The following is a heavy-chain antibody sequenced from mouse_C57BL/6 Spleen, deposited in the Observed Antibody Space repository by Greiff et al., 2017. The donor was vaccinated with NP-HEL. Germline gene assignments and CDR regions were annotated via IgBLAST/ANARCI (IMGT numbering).Heavy chain of an antibody. V-gene: IGHV3-6*01. Sequence: EVKLMESGPGLVKPSQSLSLTCSVTGYSITSGYYWNWIRQFPGNKLEWMGYISYDGSNNYNPSLKNRISITRDTSKNQFFLKLNSVTTEDTATYYCARGYDGPLFAYWGQGTLVTVSA. D-gene: IGHD2-12*01. CDR1: GYSITSGYY. CDR3: ARGYDGPLFAY. J-gene: IGHJ3*01. CDR2: ISYDGSN.